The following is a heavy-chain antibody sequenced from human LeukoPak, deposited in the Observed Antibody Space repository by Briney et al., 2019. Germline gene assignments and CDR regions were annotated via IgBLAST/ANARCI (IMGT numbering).Heavy chain of an antibody. CDR3: ARDLITMVRGVIWN. CDR1: GFTFSSYS. J-gene: IGHJ4*02. V-gene: IGHV3-21*01. D-gene: IGHD3-10*01. Sequence: GGSLRLFCAASGFTFSSYSMNWVRQAPGKGLEWVSSISSSSSYIYYADSVKGRFTISRDNAKNSLYLQMNSLRAEDTAVYYCARDLITMVRGVIWNWGQGTLVTVSS. CDR2: ISSSSSYI.